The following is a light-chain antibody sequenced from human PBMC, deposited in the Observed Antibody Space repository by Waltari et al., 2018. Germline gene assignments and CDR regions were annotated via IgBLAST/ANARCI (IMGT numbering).Light chain of an antibody. CDR1: SSDVGDY. J-gene: IGLJ2*01. CDR3: SSYAGSNNLV. Sequence: QSALTQPPSASGSPGQSVTISCTGTSSDVGDYVSWYQQHPGKAPKLMISEVTKRPSGVPDRFAGSKSVNTASLTVSGLQAEDEADYYCSSYAGSNNLVFGGGTKLTVL. V-gene: IGLV2-8*01. CDR2: EVT.